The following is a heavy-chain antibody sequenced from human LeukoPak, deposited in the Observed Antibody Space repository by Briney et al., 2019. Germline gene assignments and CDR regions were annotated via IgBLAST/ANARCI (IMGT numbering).Heavy chain of an antibody. V-gene: IGHV3-9*01. CDR3: AKDISDGRTGTRWGDFQH. CDR2: ISWNSGSI. J-gene: IGHJ1*01. CDR1: GFTLDDYA. D-gene: IGHD1-1*01. Sequence: GGSLRLSCAASGFTLDDYAMHWVRQAPGKGLEWVSGISWNSGSIGYADSVKGRFTISRDNAKNSLYLQMNSLRAEDTALYYCAKDISDGRTGTRWGDFQHWGQGTLVTVSS.